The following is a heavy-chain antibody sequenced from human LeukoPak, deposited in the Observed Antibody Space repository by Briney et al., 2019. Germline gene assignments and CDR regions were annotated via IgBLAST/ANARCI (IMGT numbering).Heavy chain of an antibody. D-gene: IGHD1-26*01. J-gene: IGHJ3*02. CDR3: ARNSGSSTNAFDI. CDR1: GYTFTSYD. CDR2: MNPNSGNT. Sequence: ASVKVSCKASGYTFTSYDINWVRQATGQGLEWMGWMNPNSGNTGYAQKFQGRVTITRNTSISTAYMELSSLRSEDTAAYYCARNSGSSTNAFDIWGQGTMVTVSS. V-gene: IGHV1-8*03.